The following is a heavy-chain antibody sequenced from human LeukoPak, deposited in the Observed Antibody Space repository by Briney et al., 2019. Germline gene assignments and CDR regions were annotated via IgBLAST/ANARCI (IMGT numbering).Heavy chain of an antibody. Sequence: SSETLSLTCTVSGASISSYYWSWIRQPPGRGLEWIGEINHSGSTNYNPSLKSRVTISVDTSKNQFSLKLSSVTAADTAVYYCAREYNQDAFDIWGQGTMVTVSS. CDR1: GASISSYY. J-gene: IGHJ3*02. CDR3: AREYNQDAFDI. V-gene: IGHV4-34*01. CDR2: INHSGST. D-gene: IGHD1-1*01.